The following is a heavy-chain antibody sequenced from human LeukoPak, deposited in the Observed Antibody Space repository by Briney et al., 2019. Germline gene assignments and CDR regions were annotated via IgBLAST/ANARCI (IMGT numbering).Heavy chain of an antibody. V-gene: IGHV3-23*01. J-gene: IGHJ4*02. CDR2: ISGSGGST. D-gene: IGHD3-10*01. CDR1: GFTFSSYG. Sequence: GGTLRLSCAASGFTFSSYGMSWVRQAPGKGLEWVSAISGSGGSTYYADSVKGRFTISRDNSKNTLYLQMNSLRAEDTAVYYCAKFSAQVLLWFGEFNYWGQGTLVTVSS. CDR3: AKFSAQVLLWFGEFNY.